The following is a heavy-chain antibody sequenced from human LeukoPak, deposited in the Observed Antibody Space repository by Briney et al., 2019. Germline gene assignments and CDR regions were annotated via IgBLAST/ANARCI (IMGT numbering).Heavy chain of an antibody. CDR1: GGSISSGSYY. CDR2: IYTSGST. Sequence: KPSETLSLTGTVSGGSISSGSYYRSWIRQPAGKGLEWIGRIYTSGSTNYNPSLKSRVTISVDTSKNQFSLKLSSVTAADTAVYYCARDYSGSYTSDYFDYWGQGTLVTVSS. D-gene: IGHD1-26*01. V-gene: IGHV4-61*02. CDR3: ARDYSGSYTSDYFDY. J-gene: IGHJ4*02.